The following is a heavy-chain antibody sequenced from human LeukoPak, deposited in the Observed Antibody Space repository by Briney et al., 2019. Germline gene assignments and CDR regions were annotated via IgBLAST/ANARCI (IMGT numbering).Heavy chain of an antibody. Sequence: GGSLRLSCAASGFTFSSYAMSWVRQAPGKGLEWVSGIGTGDTTYYADSVKGRFTISRDNSKNTLYLQMNSLRAEDTAVYYCARGPNFGDYVPLCYWGQGTLVTVSS. D-gene: IGHD4-17*01. J-gene: IGHJ4*02. CDR3: ARGPNFGDYVPLCY. CDR2: IGTGDTT. V-gene: IGHV3-23*01. CDR1: GFTFSSYA.